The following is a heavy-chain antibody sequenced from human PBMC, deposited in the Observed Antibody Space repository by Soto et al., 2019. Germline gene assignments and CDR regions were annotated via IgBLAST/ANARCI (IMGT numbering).Heavy chain of an antibody. CDR1: GGSFSGYY. V-gene: IGHV4-34*01. Sequence: TSETLSLTCAVYGGSFSGYYWSWIRQPPGKGLEWIGEINHSGSTNYNPSLKSRVTISVDTSKNQFSLKLSSVTAADTAVYYCARVTMVRGVIISGYYYYGMDVWGQGTMVTVSS. CDR3: ARVTMVRGVIISGYYYYGMDV. CDR2: INHSGST. J-gene: IGHJ6*02. D-gene: IGHD3-10*01.